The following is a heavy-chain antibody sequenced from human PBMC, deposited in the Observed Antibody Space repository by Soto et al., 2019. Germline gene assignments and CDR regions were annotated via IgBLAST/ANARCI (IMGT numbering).Heavy chain of an antibody. CDR3: AKAQGGSYCGC. Sequence: LRLSCAASGFTFSSNAMSWVRQAPGQGLEWVSGISSSGGSTYYADSVKGRFTISRDNSKNMLYLQMNNLRAEDTAVYYCAKAQGGSYCGCWGRGSLVTVSS. CDR2: ISSSGGST. V-gene: IGHV3-23*01. CDR1: GFTFSSNA. J-gene: IGHJ4*03. D-gene: IGHD2-15*01.